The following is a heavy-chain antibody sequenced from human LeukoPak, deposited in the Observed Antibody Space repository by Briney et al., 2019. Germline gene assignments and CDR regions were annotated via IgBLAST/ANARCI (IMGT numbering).Heavy chain of an antibody. Sequence: GGSLRLSCAASGFTFSSYGMHWVRQAPGKGLEWVAFIRYDGSNKYYADSVKGRFTISRDNSKNTLYLQMNSLRAEDTAVYYCAKTGPSYCSGGSCYPYYFDYSGQGTLVTVSS. CDR2: IRYDGSNK. CDR3: AKTGPSYCSGGSCYPYYFDY. CDR1: GFTFSSYG. J-gene: IGHJ4*02. D-gene: IGHD2-15*01. V-gene: IGHV3-30*02.